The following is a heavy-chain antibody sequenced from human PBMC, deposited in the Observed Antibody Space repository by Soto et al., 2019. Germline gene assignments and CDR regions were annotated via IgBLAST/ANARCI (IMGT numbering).Heavy chain of an antibody. V-gene: IGHV4-39*01. CDR2: IYYSGST. J-gene: IGHJ6*03. CDR1: GGSISSSSYY. D-gene: IGHD2-8*01. CDR3: ARSPQYCTNGVCYFYYMDV. Sequence: SETLSLTCTVSGGSISSSSYYWGWIRQPPGKGLEWIGSIYYSGSTYYNPSLKSRVTISVDTSKNQFSLKLSSVTAADTAVYYCARSPQYCTNGVCYFYYMDVWGKGTTVTVSS.